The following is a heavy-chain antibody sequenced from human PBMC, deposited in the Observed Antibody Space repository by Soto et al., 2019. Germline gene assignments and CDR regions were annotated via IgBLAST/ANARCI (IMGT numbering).Heavy chain of an antibody. J-gene: IGHJ4*02. CDR2: ISAYNGNT. Sequence: SVKVCCKASGYTYNSYGISWVRQDPGQGLEWMGWISAYNGNTNYAQELQGRVTMTTDTSTSTAYMELRSLSSDDTAVYYCARYFCGGDCYPDYWGLGTLVTVSS. D-gene: IGHD2-21*01. CDR3: ARYFCGGDCYPDY. V-gene: IGHV1-18*01. CDR1: GYTYNSYG.